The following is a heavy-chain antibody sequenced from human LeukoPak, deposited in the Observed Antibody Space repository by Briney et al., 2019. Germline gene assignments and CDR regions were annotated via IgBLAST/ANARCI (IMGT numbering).Heavy chain of an antibody. CDR2: ISSSSSYI. CDR3: AKITMIVVVITDAFDI. V-gene: IGHV3-21*04. J-gene: IGHJ3*02. CDR1: GFTFSSYS. D-gene: IGHD3-22*01. Sequence: GGSLRLSCAASGFTFSSYSMNWVRQAPGKGLEWVSSISSSSSYIYYADSVKGRFTISRDNSKNTLYLQMNSLRAEDTAVYYCAKITMIVVVITDAFDIWGQGTMVTVSS.